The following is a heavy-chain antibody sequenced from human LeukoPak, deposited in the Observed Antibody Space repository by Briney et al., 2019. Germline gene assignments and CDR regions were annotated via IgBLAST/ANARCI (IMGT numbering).Heavy chain of an antibody. Sequence: GGSLRLSCAASGFTFSSYEMTWVRQAPGKGLEWVSNISSSDTTIHYADSVKGRFTISRDNARNSLYLQMNSLRAEDTAVYYCARPRRDNYYYHYGMDVWGQGTTVTVSS. D-gene: IGHD5-24*01. CDR2: ISSSDTTI. V-gene: IGHV3-48*03. CDR1: GFTFSSYE. CDR3: ARPRRDNYYYHYGMDV. J-gene: IGHJ6*02.